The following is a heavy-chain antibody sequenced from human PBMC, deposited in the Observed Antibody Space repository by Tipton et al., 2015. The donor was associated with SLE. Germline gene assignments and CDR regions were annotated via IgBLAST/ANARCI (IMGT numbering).Heavy chain of an antibody. J-gene: IGHJ4*02. CDR3: ARGRWFRELTYYFDY. D-gene: IGHD3-10*01. CDR1: GFTFSSYW. Sequence: SLRLSCSASGFTFSSYWMSWVRQAPGKGLEWVANIKEDGSEKYYVESVKGRFTISRDNAKNSLYLQMNSLRAEDTAVYYCARGRWFRELTYYFDYWGQGTLFTVSS. CDR2: IKEDGSEK. V-gene: IGHV3-7*01.